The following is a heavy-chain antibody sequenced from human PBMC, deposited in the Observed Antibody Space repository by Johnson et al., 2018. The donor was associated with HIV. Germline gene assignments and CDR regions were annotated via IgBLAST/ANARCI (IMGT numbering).Heavy chain of an antibody. V-gene: IGHV3-9*01. J-gene: IGHJ3*02. Sequence: VQLVESGGGLVQPGRSLRLSCAASGFTFDDYAMHWVRQAPGKGLELVSGISWNSGSIGYVDSVKGRFTISRDNTKNSLYLQMNSLRAEDTALYYCAKGQGYSYDLSSPFDIWGQGTMVTVSS. CDR2: ISWNSGSI. CDR3: AKGQGYSYDLSSPFDI. D-gene: IGHD5-18*01. CDR1: GFTFDDYA.